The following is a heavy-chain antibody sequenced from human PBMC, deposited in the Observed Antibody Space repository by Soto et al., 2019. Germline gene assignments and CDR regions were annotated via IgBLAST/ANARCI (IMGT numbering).Heavy chain of an antibody. V-gene: IGHV4-34*01. J-gene: IGHJ3*02. D-gene: IGHD3-22*01. CDR3: ARGRGLSGYYRGFRDAFDI. CDR2: INHSGST. CDR1: GGSFSGYY. Sequence: SETLSLTCAVYGGSFSGYYWSWIRQPPGKGLEWIGEINHSGSTNYNPSLKSRVTISVDKSKNQFSMKLGSVTAADTAVYYCARGRGLSGYYRGFRDAFDIWGQGTMVTVSS.